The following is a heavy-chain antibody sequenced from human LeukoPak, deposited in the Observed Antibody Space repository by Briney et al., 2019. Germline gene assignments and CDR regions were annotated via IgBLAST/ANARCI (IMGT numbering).Heavy chain of an antibody. CDR1: GFTFNNYA. Sequence: GGSLRLSCVASGFTFNNYALNWVRQAPGRGLEWVSTISTAGGTYYAESVKGRFTISRDKSKNTLDLQMNSLRADDTAVHYCAKRGGTSQFYLELWGQGTLVTVSS. J-gene: IGHJ4*02. CDR3: AKRGGTSQFYLEL. V-gene: IGHV3-23*01. CDR2: ISTAGGT. D-gene: IGHD3-16*01.